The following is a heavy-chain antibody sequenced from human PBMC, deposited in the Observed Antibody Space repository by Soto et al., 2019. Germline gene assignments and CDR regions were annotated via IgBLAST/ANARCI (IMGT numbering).Heavy chain of an antibody. D-gene: IGHD6-13*01. CDR3: ANVTKRAAAGRYEYYKYGMDV. V-gene: IGHV3-23*01. J-gene: IGHJ6*02. Sequence: GGSLRLSCAASGFAFSTYAMTWVRQAPGKGLEWVSVISGSGGSSYYADSVKGRFTISRDNSKNTLFLQMNGLRAEDTAVYYCANVTKRAAAGRYEYYKYGMDVWGQGTTVTVSS. CDR1: GFAFSTYA. CDR2: ISGSGGSS.